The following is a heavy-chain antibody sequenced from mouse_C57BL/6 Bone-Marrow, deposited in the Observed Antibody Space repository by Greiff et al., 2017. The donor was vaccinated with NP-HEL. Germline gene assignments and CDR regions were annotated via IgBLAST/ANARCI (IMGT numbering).Heavy chain of an antibody. J-gene: IGHJ2*01. D-gene: IGHD1-1*01. V-gene: IGHV7-3*01. CDR2: IRNKANGYTT. CDR1: GFTFTDYY. CDR3: ASSSYGPYYFDY. Sequence: EVKLVASGGGLVQPGGSLSLSCAASGFTFTDYYMSWVRQPPGKALEWLGFIRNKANGYTTESSASVKGRFTISRDNSQSILYLQMNALRAEDSATSYCASSSYGPYYFDYWGQGTTLTVSS.